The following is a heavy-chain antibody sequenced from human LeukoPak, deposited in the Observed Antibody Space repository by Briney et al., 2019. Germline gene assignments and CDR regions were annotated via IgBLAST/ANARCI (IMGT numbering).Heavy chain of an antibody. CDR1: GYTFTGYY. CDR3: ARDSRDVLRYFDWLLSAGSPELDY. J-gene: IGHJ4*02. D-gene: IGHD3-9*01. CDR2: INPNSGGT. Sequence: GASVKVSCKASGYTFTGYYMHWVRQAPGQGLEWMGWINPNSGGTNYAQKFQGRVTMTRDTSNSTAYMELSRLRSDDTAVYYCARDSRDVLRYFDWLLSAGSPELDYWGQGTLVTVSS. V-gene: IGHV1-2*02.